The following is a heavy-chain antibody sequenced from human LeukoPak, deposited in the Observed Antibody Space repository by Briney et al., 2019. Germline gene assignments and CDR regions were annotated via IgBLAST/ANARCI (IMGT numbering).Heavy chain of an antibody. V-gene: IGHV3-7*01. D-gene: IGHD5-12*01. J-gene: IGHJ4*02. Sequence: GGSLRLSCAASGFTFSSYWMSWVRQAPGKGLEWVANIKQDGSEKYSVDSVKGRFTISRDNAKNSLYLQMNSLRAEDPAVYYCARLVATIPAPFFDYWGQGTLVTVSS. CDR1: GFTFSSYW. CDR2: IKQDGSEK. CDR3: ARLVATIPAPFFDY.